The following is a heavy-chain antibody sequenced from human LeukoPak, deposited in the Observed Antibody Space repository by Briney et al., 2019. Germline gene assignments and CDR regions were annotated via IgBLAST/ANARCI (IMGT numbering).Heavy chain of an antibody. CDR2: IYTSGST. Sequence: PSETLSLTCTVSGGSISSYYWSWIRQPAGKGLEWIGRIYTSGSTNYNPSLKSRVTMSVDTSKNQFSLKLSSVTAADTAVYYCARDRAGRFSNKFNYYYYYMDVWGKGTTVTVSS. D-gene: IGHD2/OR15-2a*01. CDR3: ARDRAGRFSNKFNYYYYYMDV. V-gene: IGHV4-4*07. CDR1: GGSISSYY. J-gene: IGHJ6*03.